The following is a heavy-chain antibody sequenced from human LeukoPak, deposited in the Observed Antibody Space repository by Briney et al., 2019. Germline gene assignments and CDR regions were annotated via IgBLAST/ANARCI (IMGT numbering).Heavy chain of an antibody. V-gene: IGHV3-23*01. CDR3: AKDLHDYGNYVGWFDS. J-gene: IGHJ5*01. CDR2: ISGSGGST. D-gene: IGHD4-11*01. Sequence: GGSLRLSCAASGFTFSSYAMDWVRQAPGRGLEWVSAISGSGGSTYYADSVKGRFTISRDNSKTTLFLQMNSLRAEDTAVYYCAKDLHDYGNYVGWFDSWGQGTLVTVSS. CDR1: GFTFSSYA.